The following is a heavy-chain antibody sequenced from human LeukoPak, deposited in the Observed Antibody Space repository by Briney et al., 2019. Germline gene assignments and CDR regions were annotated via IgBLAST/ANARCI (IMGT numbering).Heavy chain of an antibody. J-gene: IGHJ6*02. CDR2: ISYGGSNK. Sequence: GRSLRLSCAASGFTFSSYGMHWVRQAPGKGLEWVAVISYGGSNKYYADSVKGRFTISRDNSKNTLYLQMNSLRAEDTAVNYCATHPQPPWLVFIYYYYGMDVWGQGTTVTVSS. CDR1: GFTFSSYG. V-gene: IGHV3-30*03. D-gene: IGHD6-19*01. CDR3: ATHPQPPWLVFIYYYYGMDV.